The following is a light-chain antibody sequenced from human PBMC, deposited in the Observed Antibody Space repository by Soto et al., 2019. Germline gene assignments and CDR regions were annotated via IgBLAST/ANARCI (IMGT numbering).Light chain of an antibody. V-gene: IGLV2-14*01. CDR3: SSYTSSSTRV. Sequence: QSALTQPASVSGSPGQSITISCTGTSSDVGGYNYVSWYQQHPGKAPKLMIYEVSNRPSGVSNRFSGSKSGNTASLTISGLQAEYEADYYCSSYTSSSTRVFGGGTKVTV. CDR1: SSDVGGYNY. CDR2: EVS. J-gene: IGLJ3*02.